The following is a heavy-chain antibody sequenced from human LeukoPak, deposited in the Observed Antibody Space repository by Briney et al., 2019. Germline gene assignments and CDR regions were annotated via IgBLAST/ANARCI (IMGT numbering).Heavy chain of an antibody. J-gene: IGHJ4*02. CDR3: ASLGSVAEDIVVVPAADQQFDY. CDR1: GGSISSGDSY. V-gene: IGHV4-30-4*01. Sequence: SETLSLTCTVSGGSISSGDSYWSWIRQPPGKGLEWIGYIYYSGSTYYNPSLKSRVTISVDTSKNQFSLKLSSVTAADTAVYYCASLGSVAEDIVVVPAADQQFDYWGQGTLVTVSS. CDR2: IYYSGST. D-gene: IGHD2-2*01.